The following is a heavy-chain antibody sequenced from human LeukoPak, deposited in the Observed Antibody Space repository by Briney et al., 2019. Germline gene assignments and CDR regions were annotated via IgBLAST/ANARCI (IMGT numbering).Heavy chain of an antibody. J-gene: IGHJ6*03. Sequence: GGSLRLSCAASGFTFSSYSMNWVRQAPGKGREGVSSISSSSIYIYYADSVKGRFTISRDNAKNSLYLQMNSLRAEDTSVYYCARVARPRHVDIVATVRSRTGPDYYYYYMDVWGKGTTVTVSS. D-gene: IGHD5-12*01. CDR3: ARVARPRHVDIVATVRSRTGPDYYYYYMDV. V-gene: IGHV3-21*01. CDR1: GFTFSSYS. CDR2: ISSSSIYI.